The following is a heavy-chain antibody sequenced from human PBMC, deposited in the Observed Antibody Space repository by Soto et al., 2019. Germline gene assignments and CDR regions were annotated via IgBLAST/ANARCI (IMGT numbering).Heavy chain of an antibody. CDR2: INSDGSST. V-gene: IGHV3-74*01. Sequence: GGSLRLSCAASGFTFSSYWMHWVRQAPGKGLVWVSRINSDGSSTSYADSVKGRFTISRDNAKNTLYLQMNSLRAEDTAVYYCARDIRDIAVAGYYYYMDVWGKGTTVTVSS. CDR1: GFTFSSYW. J-gene: IGHJ6*03. D-gene: IGHD6-19*01. CDR3: ARDIRDIAVAGYYYYMDV.